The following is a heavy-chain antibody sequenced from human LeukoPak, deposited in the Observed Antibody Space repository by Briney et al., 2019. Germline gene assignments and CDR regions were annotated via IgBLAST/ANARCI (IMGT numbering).Heavy chain of an antibody. D-gene: IGHD3-3*01. CDR1: GFTFATYA. V-gene: IGHV3-23*01. CDR2: IGFSGAST. Sequence: PGGSLRLSCAASGFTFATYAMTWVRQAPGKGLEWVSSIGFSGASTYYADSVKGRFTISRDNSKNTVYLQMNSLTAEDTAIYYCAKMMSRLLEWCPFDYWGQGTLVTVSS. CDR3: AKMMSRLLEWCPFDY. J-gene: IGHJ4*02.